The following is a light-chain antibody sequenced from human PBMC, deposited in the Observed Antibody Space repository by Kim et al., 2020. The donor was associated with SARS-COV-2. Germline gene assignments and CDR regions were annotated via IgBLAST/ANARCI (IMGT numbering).Light chain of an antibody. CDR3: QQSYSPPWT. CDR1: QNIASY. Sequence: DIQMTQSPSSLSSSVGDRVTITCRASQNIASYVNWFQQKPGNAPKLLIYAASSLQTGVSSRFRGSGSGRGFTLTITSLQRDDYATYHCQQSYSPPWTFGQGTKLEIK. CDR2: AAS. J-gene: IGKJ1*01. V-gene: IGKV1-39*01.